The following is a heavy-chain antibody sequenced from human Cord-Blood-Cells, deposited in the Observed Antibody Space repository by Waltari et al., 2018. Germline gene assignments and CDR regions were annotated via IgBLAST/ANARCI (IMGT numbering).Heavy chain of an antibody. Sequence: QVQLQQWGAGLLKPSETLSLTCAVYGGSFSGYYWSWIRQPPGKGLEWIGEINHSGSTNHNPSLKSRVTISVDTSKNQFSLKLSSVTAADTAVYYCARGRVAYYYDSSGDYYYGMDVWGQGTTVTVSS. J-gene: IGHJ6*02. CDR3: ARGRVAYYYDSSGDYYYGMDV. CDR2: INHSGST. CDR1: GGSFSGYY. D-gene: IGHD3-22*01. V-gene: IGHV4-34*01.